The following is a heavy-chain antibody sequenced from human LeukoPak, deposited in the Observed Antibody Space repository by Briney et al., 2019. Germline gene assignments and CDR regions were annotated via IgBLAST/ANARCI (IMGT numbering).Heavy chain of an antibody. CDR2: ISDGGGSR. D-gene: IGHD3-10*01. CDR1: GITLSNYG. J-gene: IGHJ4*02. Sequence: PGGSLRLSCAVSGITLSNYGMSWVRQAPGKGLEWVAGISDGGGSRNYADSVKGRFTISRDNPKNTLYLQMNSLRAEDTAVYYCTRDVIRGTNLGYWGQGTLVTVSS. V-gene: IGHV3-23*01. CDR3: TRDVIRGTNLGY.